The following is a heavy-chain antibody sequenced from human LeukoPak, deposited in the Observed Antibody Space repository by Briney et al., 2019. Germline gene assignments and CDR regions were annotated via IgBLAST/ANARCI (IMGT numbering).Heavy chain of an antibody. D-gene: IGHD3-10*01. Sequence: SETLSLTCTVSGGYISSYYWSWIRQPAGQGLEGIGYIYYSGSTNYNPSLKSRVTISVDTSKNQFSLKLSSVTAADSAVYYCASLRGYYYYYYMDVWGKGTTVTVSS. CDR3: ASLRGYYYYYYMDV. CDR1: GGYISSYY. CDR2: IYYSGST. V-gene: IGHV4-59*01. J-gene: IGHJ6*03.